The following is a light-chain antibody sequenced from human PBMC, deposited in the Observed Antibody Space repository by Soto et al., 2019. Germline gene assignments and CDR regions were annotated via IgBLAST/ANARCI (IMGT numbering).Light chain of an antibody. CDR3: QHYNNLWG. CDR2: GAS. Sequence: EIVMTQSPATLSVSPGERVTLSCRASQSVRTNLAWYQQHPGQAPSTLIYGASTMATGVPARFSGSGSGTEFTLTISSLQSEAFAVYYCQHYNNLWGFGGGTKVEIK. CDR1: QSVRTN. J-gene: IGKJ4*01. V-gene: IGKV3-15*01.